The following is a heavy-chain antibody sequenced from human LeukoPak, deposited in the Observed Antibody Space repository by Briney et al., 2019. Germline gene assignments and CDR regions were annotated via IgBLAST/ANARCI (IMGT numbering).Heavy chain of an antibody. D-gene: IGHD6-13*01. CDR3: ASSIAAGAQFDY. Sequence: PGRSLRLSCAASGFPFSSYGMHWVRQAPGKGLEWVAVIWYDGSNKYYADSVKGRFTISRDNSKNTLYLQMNSLRAEDTAVYHCASSIAAGAQFDYWGQGTLVTVSS. V-gene: IGHV3-33*01. J-gene: IGHJ4*02. CDR2: IWYDGSNK. CDR1: GFPFSSYG.